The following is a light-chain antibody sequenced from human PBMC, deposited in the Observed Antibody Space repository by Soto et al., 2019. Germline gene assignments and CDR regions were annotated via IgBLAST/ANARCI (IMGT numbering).Light chain of an antibody. CDR3: QQYGASPLT. V-gene: IGKV3-20*01. CDR2: GAS. Sequence: EVVLTQSPGTLSLSPGERATLSCRASQSVNGRYLAWYQQKFGQAPRLLIYGASNMATGIPDMFSGSLSGTDLTLTISRLEPGDFAVYYCQQYGASPLTFGAGTKVEIK. J-gene: IGKJ4*01. CDR1: QSVNGRY.